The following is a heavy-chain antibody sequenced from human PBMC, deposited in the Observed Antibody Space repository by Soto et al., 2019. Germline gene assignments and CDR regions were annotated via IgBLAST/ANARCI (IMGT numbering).Heavy chain of an antibody. J-gene: IGHJ4*02. CDR1: GYTFASYW. CDR3: ATQETAWSFFDY. CDR2: IYPGDSEI. V-gene: IGHV5-51*03. D-gene: IGHD3-10*01. Sequence: EVQLEQSGAEVKKPGESLKISCKASGYTFASYWIGWVRQMPGKGLEWMGIIYPGDSEIRYSPSFQGQVTISADKSINTAFLQWSSLKASDTAMYYCATQETAWSFFDYWGQGTLVTVSS.